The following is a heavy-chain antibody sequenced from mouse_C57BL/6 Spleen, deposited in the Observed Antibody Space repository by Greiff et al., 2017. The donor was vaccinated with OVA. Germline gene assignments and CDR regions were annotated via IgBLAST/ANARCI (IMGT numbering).Heavy chain of an antibody. CDR2: IDPETGGT. Sequence: QVQLQQSGAELVRPGASVTLSCKASGYTFTDYEMHWVKQTPVHGLEWIGAIDPETGGTAYNQKFKGKAILTADKSSSTAYMEIRSLTSEDSAVYYCTRHDGHPSSCAYCGQGTLGTVSA. CDR1: GYTFTDYE. CDR3: TRHDGHPSSCAY. D-gene: IGHD2-3*01. V-gene: IGHV1-15*01. J-gene: IGHJ3*01.